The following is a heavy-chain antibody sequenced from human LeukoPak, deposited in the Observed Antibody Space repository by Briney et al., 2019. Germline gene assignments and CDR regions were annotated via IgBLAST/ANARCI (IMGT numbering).Heavy chain of an antibody. CDR3: ARPDAYGDYGVY. V-gene: IGHV3-23*01. CDR2: IGGSAAST. Sequence: GGSLRLSCATSGFVFSPYAMSWVRQAPGKGLEWVSAIGGSAASTYYADSVKGRFTISRDNSKNTLYLQMNSLRAEDTAVYYCARPDAYGDYGVYWGQGTLVTVSS. CDR1: GFVFSPYA. J-gene: IGHJ4*02. D-gene: IGHD4-17*01.